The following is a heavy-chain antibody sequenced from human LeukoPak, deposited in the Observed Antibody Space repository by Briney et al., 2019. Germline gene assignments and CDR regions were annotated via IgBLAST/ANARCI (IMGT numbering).Heavy chain of an antibody. Sequence: GASVKVSCKASGYSFTSYDTNWARQAAGQGLEWMGWMNPNSGNTGYAQRLQGRVSMTMNTSITTAYMELSSLRSEDAAVYYCARALSWTTQSYYYMDVWGKGTTVTVSS. CDR3: ARALSWTTQSYYYMDV. CDR1: GYSFTSYD. D-gene: IGHD3/OR15-3a*01. J-gene: IGHJ6*03. V-gene: IGHV1-8*01. CDR2: MNPNSGNT.